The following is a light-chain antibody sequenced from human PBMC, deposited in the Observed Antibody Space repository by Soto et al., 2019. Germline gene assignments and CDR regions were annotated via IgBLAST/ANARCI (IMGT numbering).Light chain of an antibody. Sequence: SYELTQPPSVSVAPGETARITCEGNNIGSQSVHWYQQKPGQAPVLVIYFHSDGPSGIPERFTGSNSGHTATLTISRVDAGDEADYFCQVWDESDEPRGGVFGEGTKLTVL. V-gene: IGLV3-21*04. CDR3: QVWDESDEPRGGV. CDR2: FHS. CDR1: NIGSQS. J-gene: IGLJ3*02.